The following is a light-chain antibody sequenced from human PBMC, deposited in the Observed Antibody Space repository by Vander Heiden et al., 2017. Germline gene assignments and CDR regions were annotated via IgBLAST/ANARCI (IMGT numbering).Light chain of an antibody. J-gene: IGKJ3*01. V-gene: IGKV3-11*01. CDR1: QNVGSL. CDR2: DAS. CDR3: QHMGT. Sequence: EIVFTQSPATLSLSPGERATLSCRASQNVGSLLDWYQQRPGQPPRLLVYDASNRATGITARFSGRGSGTDFTLTINSLEPEDFAIYYCQHMGTFGPGTKVDI.